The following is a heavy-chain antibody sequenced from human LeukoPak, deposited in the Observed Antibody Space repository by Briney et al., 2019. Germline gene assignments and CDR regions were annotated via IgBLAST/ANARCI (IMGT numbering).Heavy chain of an antibody. CDR2: IYPGDSDT. V-gene: IGHV5-51*01. D-gene: IGHD4-17*01. J-gene: IGHJ4*02. CDR3: ATFPYGDYSIDF. CDR1: GSSFRRYW. Sequence: GVLPQISRQGTGSSFRRYWVGGVRQEPGKGLERKGIIYPGDSDTRYNPSFQGQVTISADMSITTAYLQWSSLRASDTAMYYCATFPYGDYSIDFWGQGTLVTVSS.